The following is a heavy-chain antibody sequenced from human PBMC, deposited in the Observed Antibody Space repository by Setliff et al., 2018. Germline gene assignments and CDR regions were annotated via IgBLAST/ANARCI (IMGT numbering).Heavy chain of an antibody. CDR3: ARTGTYRYFDY. J-gene: IGHJ4*02. CDR2: IYFGGNT. V-gene: IGHV4-39*01. D-gene: IGHD1-1*01. Sequence: SETLSLTCTVPGGSISDNGYFWGWVRQPPGKGLEWIGNIYFGGNTYFNPSFKSRVTISVDTSKSQFSLRLNSVTAADTAVYYCARTGTYRYFDYWGRGTLVTVSS. CDR1: GGSISDNGYF.